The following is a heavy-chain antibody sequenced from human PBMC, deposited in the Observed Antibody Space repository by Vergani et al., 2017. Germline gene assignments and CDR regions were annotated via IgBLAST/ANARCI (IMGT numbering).Heavy chain of an antibody. D-gene: IGHD1-26*01. J-gene: IGHJ4*02. CDR3: ARAWAVRSHFDY. CDR2: IKQDGSEK. CDR1: GFTFSSYW. Sequence: EVQLVESGGNLVQPGGSLRLSCAACGFTFSSYWMSWVRQAPGKGLEWVANIKQDGSEKYYVDSVKGRFTISRDNAKNSLYLQMNSLRAEDTAVYYCARAWAVRSHFDYWGQGTLVTVSS. V-gene: IGHV3-7*01.